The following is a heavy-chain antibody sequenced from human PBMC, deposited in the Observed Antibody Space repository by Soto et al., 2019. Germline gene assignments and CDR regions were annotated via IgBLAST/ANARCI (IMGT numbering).Heavy chain of an antibody. CDR1: GGSFSGYY. V-gene: IGHV4-34*01. CDR2: INDRGSI. D-gene: IGHD3-9*01. Sequence: QVQLQQWGAGPLRPLETLSLTCGVSGGSFSGYYWAWIRQSPGKGLEWIGEINDRGSINYNPSLQSRVSISVDTSKNNYSLNLRSVTAADTAVYYCSRESHDILTGPPWGWYFDLWGRGNLVTVSS. CDR3: SRESHDILTGPPWGWYFDL. J-gene: IGHJ2*01.